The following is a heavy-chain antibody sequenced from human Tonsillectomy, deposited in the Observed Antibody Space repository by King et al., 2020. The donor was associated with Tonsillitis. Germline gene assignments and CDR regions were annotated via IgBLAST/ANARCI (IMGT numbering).Heavy chain of an antibody. D-gene: IGHD6-6*01. Sequence: VQLVESGGGVVQPGMSLRLSCAASGFTFNSYGMHWGRQAPGGGLEWVAVISYDGSNEYYADSVKCRFTISRDNSKNPLYLQMNILSAEDTAVYYCAKSTTRGRSSVGAPDYWGQGTLVTVSS. CDR2: ISYDGSNE. V-gene: IGHV3-30*18. J-gene: IGHJ4*02. CDR3: AKSTTRGRSSVGAPDY. CDR1: GFTFNSYG.